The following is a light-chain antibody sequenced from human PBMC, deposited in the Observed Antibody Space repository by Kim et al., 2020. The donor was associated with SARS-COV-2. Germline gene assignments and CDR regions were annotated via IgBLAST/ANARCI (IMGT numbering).Light chain of an antibody. Sequence: EIVMTQSPATLSVSPGERATLSCWASQSVSSKVAWYQLKPGQAPRLLIYGASTRATGIPARFSGSGSGREFTLTISSLQSEDFSVYFCQQYANWPTFGQGTKVDIK. CDR3: QQYANWPT. CDR1: QSVSSK. V-gene: IGKV3-15*01. CDR2: GAS. J-gene: IGKJ1*01.